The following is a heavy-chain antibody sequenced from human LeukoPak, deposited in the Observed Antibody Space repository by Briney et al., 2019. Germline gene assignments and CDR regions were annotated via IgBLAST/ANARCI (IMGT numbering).Heavy chain of an antibody. Sequence: ASVKVSCKASGYTFTSYGISWVRQAPGQGLEWMGWISAYNGNTNYAQKLQGRVTITRDTSASTAYMELSSLRSEDTAVYYCARALTVTYYFDYWGQGTLVTVSS. CDR1: GYTFTSYG. CDR2: ISAYNGNT. CDR3: ARALTVTYYFDY. V-gene: IGHV1-18*01. D-gene: IGHD4-17*01. J-gene: IGHJ4*02.